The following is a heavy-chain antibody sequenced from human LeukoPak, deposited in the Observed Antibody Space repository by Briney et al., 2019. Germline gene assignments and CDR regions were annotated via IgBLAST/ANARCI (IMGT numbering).Heavy chain of an antibody. CDR2: TYSRSKCYN. D-gene: IGHD3-3*01. J-gene: IGHJ4*02. CDR3: ARDMYGYHYYT. CDR1: ADSVTSNIVH. V-gene: IGHV6-1*01. Sequence: SQTLSLTCAISADSVTSNIVHWDWIRQSQASVSEWLGRTYSRSKCYNDYAVSVKSRISTSPDASKNQFFLQHSPVTPDETAVYFCARDMYGYHYYTWGQGTLVTVSS.